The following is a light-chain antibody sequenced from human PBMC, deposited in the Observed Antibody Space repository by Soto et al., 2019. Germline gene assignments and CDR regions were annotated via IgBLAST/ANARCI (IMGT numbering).Light chain of an antibody. CDR2: EDD. V-gene: IGLV6-57*04. CDR3: QSFDSSNSVL. CDR1: SGSIASNY. Sequence: NFMLTQPHSVSESPGKTVTISCTHTSGSIASNYVQWYQQRPGSAPTTVIYEDDQRPSGVPDRFSGSIDASSDSASLTISGLKTEDEAVSYCQSFDSSNSVLFGGVTKLTVL. J-gene: IGLJ2*01.